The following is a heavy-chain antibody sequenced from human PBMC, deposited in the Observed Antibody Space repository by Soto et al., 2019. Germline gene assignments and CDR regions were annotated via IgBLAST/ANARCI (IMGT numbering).Heavy chain of an antibody. D-gene: IGHD3-3*01. V-gene: IGHV1-18*01. CDR1: GYTFTSYA. CDR3: ARDALRFGVIMYFDF. J-gene: IGHJ4*02. Sequence: GSGKVSCKASGYTFTSYAISLVRQAPGQGLEWMGWISAYNGNTNYAQNLQGRVTMTTDTSTSTAYMELRSLRAEDTAVYYCARDALRFGVIMYFDFWGQGTLVTVSS. CDR2: ISAYNGNT.